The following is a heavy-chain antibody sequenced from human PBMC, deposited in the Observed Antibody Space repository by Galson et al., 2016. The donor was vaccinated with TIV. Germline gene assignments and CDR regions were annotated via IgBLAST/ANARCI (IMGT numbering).Heavy chain of an antibody. D-gene: IGHD1-26*01. J-gene: IGHJ1*01. CDR3: ARWAHSGSYYDYFQT. CDR1: GGSIHNSAYF. CDR2: IYNSGST. Sequence: TLSLTCTVSGGSIHNSAYFWTWIRQRPGQGLEWIGNIYNSGSTDYTPSLASRLTIFLDTSRNQFSMRRISVTAADTAVYYCARWAHSGSYYDYFQTRGQGTLVTVSS. V-gene: IGHV4-31*03.